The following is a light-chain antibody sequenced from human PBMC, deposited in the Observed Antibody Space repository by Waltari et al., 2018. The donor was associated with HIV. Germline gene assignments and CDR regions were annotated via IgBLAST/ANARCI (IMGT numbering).Light chain of an antibody. CDR3: VTWDDSLNVV. V-gene: IGLV1-47*01. J-gene: IGLJ3*02. CDR2: RNN. Sequence: QSVLTQPPSASGTPGQRVTISCSGSSSNIGSNYVYWYQQLPGTAPKLLFYRNNQRPSGVPDRFSGSKSGTSASLAISGLRSEDEADYYCVTWDDSLNVVFGGGTKLTVL. CDR1: SSNIGSNY.